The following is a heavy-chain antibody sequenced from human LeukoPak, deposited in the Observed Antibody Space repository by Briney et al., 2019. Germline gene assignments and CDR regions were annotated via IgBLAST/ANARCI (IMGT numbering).Heavy chain of an antibody. CDR2: ISGSGGST. J-gene: IGHJ3*02. Sequence: GGSLRLSCAASGFTFSSYAMSWVRQAPGKGLEWVSAISGSGGSTYYADSVKGRFTISRDNPKNTLYLQMNSLRAEDTAVYYCAKGVIWFGEEAAFDIWGQGTMVTVSS. D-gene: IGHD3-10*01. V-gene: IGHV3-23*01. CDR1: GFTFSSYA. CDR3: AKGVIWFGEEAAFDI.